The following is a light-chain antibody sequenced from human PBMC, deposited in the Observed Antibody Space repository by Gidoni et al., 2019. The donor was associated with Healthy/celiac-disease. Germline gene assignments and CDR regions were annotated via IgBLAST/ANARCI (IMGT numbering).Light chain of an antibody. CDR3: QQYGSSLIT. Sequence: EIVLTQSPGTLSLSPGERATLSCRASQSVSSSYLAWYQQKPGQAPRLLIYGASSRATGIPDRFSGSGSGTDFTLTISRLEPEDFAVYYCQQYGSSLITFXXXTRLEIK. J-gene: IGKJ5*01. V-gene: IGKV3-20*01. CDR1: QSVSSSY. CDR2: GAS.